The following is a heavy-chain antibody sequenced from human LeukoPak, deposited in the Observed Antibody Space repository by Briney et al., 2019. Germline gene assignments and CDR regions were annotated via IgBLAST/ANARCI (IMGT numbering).Heavy chain of an antibody. V-gene: IGHV3-30*18. D-gene: IGHD2-15*01. J-gene: IGHJ4*02. Sequence: GRSLRLSCAASGFTFSSYGMHWVRQAPGKGLEWVAVISYDGSNKYYADSVKGRFTISRDNSKNTLYLQMNSLRAEDTAVYYCAKVEGYCSGGSCYKVRAPFDYWGQGTLVTVSS. CDR2: ISYDGSNK. CDR3: AKVEGYCSGGSCYKVRAPFDY. CDR1: GFTFSSYG.